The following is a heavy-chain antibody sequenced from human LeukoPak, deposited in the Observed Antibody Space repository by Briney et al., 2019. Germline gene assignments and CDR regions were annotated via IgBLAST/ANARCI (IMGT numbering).Heavy chain of an antibody. CDR1: GFTFSSYE. Sequence: GGSLRLSCAASGFTFSSYEMNWVRQAPGKGLEWVSYISSSGSTIYYADSVKGRFTISRDNAKNSLYLQMNSLRAEDTAVYYCARDPEVYGAWGYYYYYGMDVWGQGTTVTVSS. D-gene: IGHD3-16*01. CDR2: ISSSGSTI. V-gene: IGHV3-48*03. J-gene: IGHJ6*02. CDR3: ARDPEVYGAWGYYYYYGMDV.